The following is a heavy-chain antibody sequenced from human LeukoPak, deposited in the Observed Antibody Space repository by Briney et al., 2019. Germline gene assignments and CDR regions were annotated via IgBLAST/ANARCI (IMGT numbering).Heavy chain of an antibody. CDR3: AVVSPYYYGSGTEPNDAFDI. D-gene: IGHD3-10*01. Sequence: SETLSLTCTVSGGSISSSSYYWGWIRQPPGKGLEWIGSIYCSGSTYYNPSLKSRVTISVDTSKNQFSLKLSSVTAADTAVYYCAVVSPYYYGSGTEPNDAFDIWGQGTMVTVSS. CDR2: IYCSGST. CDR1: GGSISSSSYY. J-gene: IGHJ3*02. V-gene: IGHV4-39*01.